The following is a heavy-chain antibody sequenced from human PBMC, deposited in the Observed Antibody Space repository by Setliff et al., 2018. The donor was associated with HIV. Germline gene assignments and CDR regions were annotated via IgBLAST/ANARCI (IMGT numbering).Heavy chain of an antibody. D-gene: IGHD3-22*01. CDR3: ARDGTSITMIVVVTPDAFDI. CDR1: GFTFRTFA. J-gene: IGHJ3*02. Sequence: PGGSLRLSCVASGFTFRTFAMHWVRQAPGKGLEWVSVIDGTYTFYAESVKGRFTISRDNAKNSLYLQMNSLRAEDTAVYYCARDGTSITMIVVVTPDAFDIWGQGTMVTVSS. V-gene: IGHV3-30*07. CDR2: IDGTYT.